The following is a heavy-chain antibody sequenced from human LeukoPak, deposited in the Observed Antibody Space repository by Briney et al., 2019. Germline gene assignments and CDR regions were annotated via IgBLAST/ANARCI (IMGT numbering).Heavy chain of an antibody. V-gene: IGHV1-24*01. J-gene: IGHJ4*02. CDR3: ATDRYGDYPIFDY. D-gene: IGHD4-17*01. CDR2: FDPEDGET. CDR1: GYTLTELS. Sequence: ASVKVSCKVSGYTLTELSMHWVRQAPGKGLEWRGGFDPEDGETIYAQKFQGRVTMTEDTSTDTAYMALSSLRSEDTAVYYCATDRYGDYPIFDYWGQGTLVTVSS.